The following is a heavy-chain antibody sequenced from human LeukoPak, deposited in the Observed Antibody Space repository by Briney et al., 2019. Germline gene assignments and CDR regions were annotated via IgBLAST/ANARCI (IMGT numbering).Heavy chain of an antibody. CDR3: ASAGGDSRPHDY. CDR1: GFTFSSYA. CDR2: ISGRTT. V-gene: IGHV3-23*01. Sequence: GGSLRLSCAASGFTFSSYAMSWVRQAPGKGPEWVSAISGRTTSYADAVKGRFTISRDNSKSTVSLQMNSLRAEDTAIYYCASAGGDSRPHDYWGQGTLVTVSS. D-gene: IGHD4-23*01. J-gene: IGHJ4*02.